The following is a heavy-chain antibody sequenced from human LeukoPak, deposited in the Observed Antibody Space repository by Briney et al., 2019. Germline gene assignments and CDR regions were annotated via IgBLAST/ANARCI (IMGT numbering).Heavy chain of an antibody. Sequence: GGTLTLSCAASGFTFTTFGIHWVRQAPGKGLERVAAISPDGNIEYYTDSVKGRFTITRDNSNNMIYLQMNSLRGEDSAVYYCAKINNDDDYWGQGTLVTVSS. CDR2: ISPDGNIE. V-gene: IGHV3-30*18. CDR3: AKINNDDDY. J-gene: IGHJ4*02. D-gene: IGHD1/OR15-1a*01. CDR1: GFTFTTFG.